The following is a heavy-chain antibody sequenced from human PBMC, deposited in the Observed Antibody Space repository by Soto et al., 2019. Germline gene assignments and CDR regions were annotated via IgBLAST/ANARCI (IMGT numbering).Heavy chain of an antibody. V-gene: IGHV1-18*01. CDR3: ARGRYGDY. Sequence: QVHLVQSGAEVKKHGASVKVSCKGSGYGFTTYGINWVRQAPGQRLEGMAWISAHNGNTNYGQKLQGRVTVTRDTSTSTAYMELRSLSSDDTAVYYCARGRYGDYWGQGALVTVSS. CDR2: ISAHNGNT. D-gene: IGHD1-1*01. J-gene: IGHJ4*02. CDR1: GYGFTTYG.